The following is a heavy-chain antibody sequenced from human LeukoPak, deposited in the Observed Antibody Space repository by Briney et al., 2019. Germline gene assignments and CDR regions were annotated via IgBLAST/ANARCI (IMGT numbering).Heavy chain of an antibody. J-gene: IGHJ5*02. D-gene: IGHD1-14*01. CDR2: IYYSGST. V-gene: IGHV4-59*01. Sequence: SETLSLTCTVYGGSISSYYWSWIRQPPGKGLEWIGYIYYSGSTNYNPSLKSRVTISVDKSKNQFSLKLSSVTAADTAVYYCARANPSHWFDPWGQGTLVTVSS. CDR1: GGSISSYY. CDR3: ARANPSHWFDP.